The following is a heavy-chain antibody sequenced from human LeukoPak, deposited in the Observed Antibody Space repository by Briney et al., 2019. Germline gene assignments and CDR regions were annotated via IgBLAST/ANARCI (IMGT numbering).Heavy chain of an antibody. Sequence: GRSLRLSCAASGFTFSSYAMHWVRQAPGKGLEWVAVISYDGSNIYYADSVKGRFTISRDNSKNTLYLQMNSLRAECTAVYYCAREYSSGSFDYWGQGTLVTVSS. V-gene: IGHV3-30*04. D-gene: IGHD6-19*01. CDR2: ISYDGSNI. J-gene: IGHJ4*02. CDR1: GFTFSSYA. CDR3: AREYSSGSFDY.